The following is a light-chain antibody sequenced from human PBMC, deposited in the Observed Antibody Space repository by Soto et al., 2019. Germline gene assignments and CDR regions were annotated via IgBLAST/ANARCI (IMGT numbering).Light chain of an antibody. V-gene: IGKV1-5*01. Sequence: DIQMTQSPSTLSAYVGDRVTITCGASQSFSRWLAWYQQKPGKPPKLLIYDVSRLESGVPSRFSGSDSGTHFTLTITRLQPEDVATYYCQQYNTLWAFGQGTKVEIK. CDR2: DVS. J-gene: IGKJ1*01. CDR3: QQYNTLWA. CDR1: QSFSRW.